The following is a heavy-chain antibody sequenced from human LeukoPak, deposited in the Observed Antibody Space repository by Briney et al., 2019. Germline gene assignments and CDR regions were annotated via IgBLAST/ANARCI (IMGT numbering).Heavy chain of an antibody. Sequence: PGGSLRLSCAVSGFSLTEYSMHWVRQAPGKGLEWVAVISYDGSNKYYADSVKGRFTISRDNSKNTLYLQMNSLRAEDTAVYYCAKALTIAVAGTFDYWGQGTLVTVSS. J-gene: IGHJ4*02. D-gene: IGHD6-19*01. CDR1: GFSLTEYS. CDR3: AKALTIAVAGTFDY. CDR2: ISYDGSNK. V-gene: IGHV3-30*18.